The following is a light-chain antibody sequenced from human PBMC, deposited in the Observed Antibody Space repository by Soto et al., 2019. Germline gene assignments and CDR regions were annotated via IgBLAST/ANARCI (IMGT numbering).Light chain of an antibody. V-gene: IGKV3-20*01. CDR2: GSS. Sequence: EVVLTQSPGTLSLSPGERATLSCRASQSVSNNYFAWYQQKPGQAPRLLIFGSSDRATGIPDRFSGSGSVTDFTLTISRLVPEDFVVYYCQQYGSSPPYTFGQGTKLEIK. CDR3: QQYGSSPPYT. CDR1: QSVSNNY. J-gene: IGKJ2*01.